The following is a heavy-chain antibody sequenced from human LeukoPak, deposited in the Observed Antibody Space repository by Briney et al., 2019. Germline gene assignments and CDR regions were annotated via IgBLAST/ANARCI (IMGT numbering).Heavy chain of an antibody. V-gene: IGHV3-23*01. CDR3: AKGANTYYYDSSGYYYAVDAFDI. CDR2: ISGSGGST. CDR1: GFTFSSFS. J-gene: IGHJ3*02. D-gene: IGHD3-22*01. Sequence: GGSLRLSCTASGFTFSSFSINWVRQAPGKGLEWVSAISGSGGSTYYADSVKGRFTISRDNSKNTLYLQMNSLRAEDTAVYYCAKGANTYYYDSSGYYYAVDAFDIWGQGTMVTVAS.